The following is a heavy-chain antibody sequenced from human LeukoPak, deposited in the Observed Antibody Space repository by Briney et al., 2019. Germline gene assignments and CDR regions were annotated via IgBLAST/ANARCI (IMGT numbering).Heavy chain of an antibody. CDR1: GYTFTGYY. J-gene: IGHJ4*02. V-gene: IGHV1-2*02. Sequence: ASVKVSCKASGYTFTGYYMHWVRQAPGQGLEWMVWINPNSGCSNYAQKFQVRVTMKRDTSISTADMERGRLRSDDTAVYYCASVAARDYWGQGTLVTVSS. D-gene: IGHD1-26*01. CDR2: INPNSGCS. CDR3: ASVAARDY.